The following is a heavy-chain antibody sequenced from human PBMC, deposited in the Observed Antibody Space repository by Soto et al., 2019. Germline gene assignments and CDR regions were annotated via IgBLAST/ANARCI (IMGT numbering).Heavy chain of an antibody. J-gene: IGHJ5*02. V-gene: IGHV1-18*01. CDR2: ISAYNGNT. CDR3: ARGADFWSGYRWFDP. D-gene: IGHD3-3*01. CDR1: GYTFTSYG. Sequence: ASVKVSCKASGYTFTSYGISWVRQAPGQGLEWMGWISAYNGNTKYAQNLQGRVTLTTDTSTSTAYMELRSLRYDDTAVYFCARGADFWSGYRWFDPWVQGTLVTVSS.